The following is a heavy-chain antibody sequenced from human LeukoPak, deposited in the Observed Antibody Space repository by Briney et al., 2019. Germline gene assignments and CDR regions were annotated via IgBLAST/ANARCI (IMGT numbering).Heavy chain of an antibody. CDR1: GRSISSYY. CDR2: IYTSGST. Sequence: KPSETLSLTCTVSGRSISSYYWSWIRQPAGKGLEWIGRIYTSGSTNYNPSLKSRVTMSVDTSKNQFSLKLSSVTAADTAVYYCARDRRHYDILTGYYNDYWGQGTLVTVSS. CDR3: ARDRRHYDILTGYYNDY. J-gene: IGHJ4*02. D-gene: IGHD3-9*01. V-gene: IGHV4-4*07.